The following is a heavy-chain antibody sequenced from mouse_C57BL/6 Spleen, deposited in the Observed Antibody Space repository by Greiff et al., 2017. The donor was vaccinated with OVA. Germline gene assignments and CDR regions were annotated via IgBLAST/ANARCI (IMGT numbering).Heavy chain of an antibody. Sequence: QVQLQQPGAELVKPGASVKMSCKASGYTFTSYWITWVKQRPGQGLEWIGDIYPGSGSTNYNEKFKSKATLTVDTSSSTAYMQLSSLTSEDSAVYYCAREEIYYGTLDYWGQGTTLTVSS. CDR1: GYTFTSYW. D-gene: IGHD2-1*01. V-gene: IGHV1-55*01. J-gene: IGHJ2*01. CDR2: IYPGSGST. CDR3: AREEIYYGTLDY.